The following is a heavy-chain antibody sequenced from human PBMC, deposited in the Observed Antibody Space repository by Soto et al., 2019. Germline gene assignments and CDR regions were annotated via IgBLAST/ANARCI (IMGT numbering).Heavy chain of an antibody. CDR1: GGTFSSYA. J-gene: IGHJ5*02. Sequence: SVEVSCKXSGGTFSSYAISWVRQAPGQGLEWMGGIIPIFGTANYAQKFQGRVTITADESTSTAYMELSSLRSEDTAVYYCARDRGLTSINNWFDPWGQGTLVTVSS. V-gene: IGHV1-69*13. CDR2: IIPIFGTA. D-gene: IGHD3-3*02. CDR3: ARDRGLTSINNWFDP.